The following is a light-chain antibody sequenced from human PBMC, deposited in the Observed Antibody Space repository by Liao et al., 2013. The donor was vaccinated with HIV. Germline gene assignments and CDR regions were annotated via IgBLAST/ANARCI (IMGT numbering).Light chain of an antibody. Sequence: SYELTQPSSVSVSPGQTARITCSGEMLAKKHARWFQQKPGQAPVLVIYQDTKRPSGIPERFSGSNSGNTATLTISRVEAGDEADYYCQVWDSPSDHRVFGGGTKLTVV. CDR3: QVWDSPSDHRV. J-gene: IGLJ3*02. CDR1: MLAKKH. CDR2: QDT. V-gene: IGLV3-21*04.